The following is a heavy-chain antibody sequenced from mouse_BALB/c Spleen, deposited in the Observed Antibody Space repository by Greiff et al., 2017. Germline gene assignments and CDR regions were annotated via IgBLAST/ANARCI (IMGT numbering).Heavy chain of an antibody. CDR3: ARGHYGSSLYYAMDY. J-gene: IGHJ4*01. CDR1: GYTFTSYW. V-gene: IGHV1-69*02. CDR2: IDPSDSYT. Sequence: QVQLQQSGAELVKPGASVKLSCKASGYTFTSYWMHWVKQRPGQGLEWIGEIDPSDSYTNYNQKFKGKATLTVDKSSSTAYMQLSSLTSEDSAVYYCARGHYGSSLYYAMDYWGQGTSVTVSS. D-gene: IGHD1-1*01.